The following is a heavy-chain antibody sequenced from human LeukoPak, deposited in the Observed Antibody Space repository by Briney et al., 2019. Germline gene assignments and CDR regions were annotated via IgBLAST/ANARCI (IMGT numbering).Heavy chain of an antibody. Sequence: PSQTLSLTCSVSGGSISSGSYYWSWIRQPAGKGLEWIGRIYTSGSTNYNPSLKRRVTISVDTSKNQFSLKLGSVTAADTAVYYCAIGPKPGGCDYWGQGTLGTVSS. CDR2: IYTSGST. CDR1: GGSISSGSYY. CDR3: AIGPKPGGCDY. D-gene: IGHD3/OR15-3a*01. J-gene: IGHJ4*02. V-gene: IGHV4-61*02.